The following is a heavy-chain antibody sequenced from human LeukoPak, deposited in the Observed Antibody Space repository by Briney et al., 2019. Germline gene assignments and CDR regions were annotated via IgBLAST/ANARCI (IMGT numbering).Heavy chain of an antibody. J-gene: IGHJ3*02. Sequence: SETLSLTCTVSGGSISSSSYYWGWIRQPPGTGLEWIGSIYYSGSTYYNPSLKSRVTISVDTSKNQFSLKLSSVTAADTAVYYCARPVAGRSDAFDIWGQGTMVTVSS. V-gene: IGHV4-39*01. CDR2: IYYSGST. CDR1: GGSISSSSYY. CDR3: ARPVAGRSDAFDI. D-gene: IGHD6-19*01.